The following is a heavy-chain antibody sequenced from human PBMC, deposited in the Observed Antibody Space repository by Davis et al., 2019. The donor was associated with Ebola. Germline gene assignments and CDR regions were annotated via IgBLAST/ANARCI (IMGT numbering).Heavy chain of an antibody. D-gene: IGHD5-24*01. V-gene: IGHV3-30-3*01. CDR2: ISYDGSNK. CDR3: ARGNARWLQLPSI. CDR1: GFTFSSYA. Sequence: GGSLRLSCAASGFTFSSYAMSWVRQAPGKGLEWVAVISYDGSNKYYADSVKGRFTISRDNSKNTLYLQMNSLRAEDTAVYYCARGNARWLQLPSIWGQGTTVTVSS. J-gene: IGHJ6*02.